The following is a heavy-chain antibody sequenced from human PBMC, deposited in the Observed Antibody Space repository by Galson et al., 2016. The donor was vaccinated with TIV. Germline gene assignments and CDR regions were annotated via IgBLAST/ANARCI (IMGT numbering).Heavy chain of an antibody. Sequence: SGAEVKKPGESLKISCKGSGYSFTTYWIGWVRQTPGKGLEWMGSIYPGDSDSSYSPSFEGQVTISADRSMKTAYRQWTSLKPADTAIYYCARSPGAVAGTGWFDPWGQGTLVTVSS. V-gene: IGHV5-51*01. CDR1: GYSFTTYW. D-gene: IGHD6-19*01. CDR3: ARSPGAVAGTGWFDP. CDR2: IYPGDSDS. J-gene: IGHJ5*02.